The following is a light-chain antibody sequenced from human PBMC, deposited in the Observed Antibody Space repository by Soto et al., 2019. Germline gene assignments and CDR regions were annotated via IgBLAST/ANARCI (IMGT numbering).Light chain of an antibody. Sequence: DIQMTQSPSSLSAYVGDRVTITCRASQSIRSSLNWYQQKPGKAPNLLIYTTSNLESGVPSRFRGSGSGTDFTLTISRLQPEDFATYFCQQGYSRPRTFGQGTKVDIK. J-gene: IGKJ1*01. CDR1: QSIRSS. V-gene: IGKV1-39*01. CDR2: TTS. CDR3: QQGYSRPRT.